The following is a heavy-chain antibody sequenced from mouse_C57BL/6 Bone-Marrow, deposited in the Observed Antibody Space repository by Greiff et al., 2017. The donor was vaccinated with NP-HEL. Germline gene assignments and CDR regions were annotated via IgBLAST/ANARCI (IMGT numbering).Heavy chain of an antibody. CDR2: ISYDGSN. V-gene: IGHV3-6*01. CDR1: GYSITSGYY. D-gene: IGHD1-1*01. Sequence: EVQLQESGPGLVKPSQSLSLTCSVTGYSITSGYYWNWIRQFPGNKLEWMGYISYDGSNNYNPSLKNRISITRDTSKNQFFLKLNSVTTEDTATXYYERATYYYNWYFDVGGWGTTITVTS. J-gene: IGHJ1*01. CDR3: ERATYYYNWYFDV.